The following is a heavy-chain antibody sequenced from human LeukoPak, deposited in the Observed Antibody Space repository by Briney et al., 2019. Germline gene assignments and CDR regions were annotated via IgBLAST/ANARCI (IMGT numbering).Heavy chain of an antibody. Sequence: KPSETLSLTCTVAGGSISSYYWSWIRQPPGKGLEWIAFIYYTGTTNYNPSLKSRVTISVDTSKNQFSLKLSSVTAADTAVYYCARAPYDYVWGSSQAFDYWGQGTLVTVSS. V-gene: IGHV4-59*01. J-gene: IGHJ4*02. D-gene: IGHD3-16*01. CDR1: GGSISSYY. CDR3: ARAPYDYVWGSSQAFDY. CDR2: IYYTGTT.